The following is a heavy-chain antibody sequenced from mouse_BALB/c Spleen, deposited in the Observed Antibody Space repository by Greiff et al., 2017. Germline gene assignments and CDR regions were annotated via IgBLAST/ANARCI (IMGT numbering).Heavy chain of an antibody. CDR2: INPGSGGT. CDR3: ARSRGQLGYYFDY. D-gene: IGHD4-1*02. CDR1: GYAFTNYL. Sequence: VQLQQSGAELVRPGTSVKVSCKASGYAFTNYLIEWVQQRPGQGLEWIGVINPGSGGTNYNEKFKGKATLTADKSSSTAYMQLSSLTSDDSAVYVCARSRGQLGYYFDYWGQGTTLTVSS. V-gene: IGHV1-54*01. J-gene: IGHJ2*01.